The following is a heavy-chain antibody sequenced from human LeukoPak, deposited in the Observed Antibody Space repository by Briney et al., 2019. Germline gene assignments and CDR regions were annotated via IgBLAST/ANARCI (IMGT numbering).Heavy chain of an antibody. V-gene: IGHV1-24*01. Sequence: ASVKVSCKVSGYTLTELSMHWVRQAPGKGLEWMGGFDPEDGETIYAQKFQGRVTMTEDTSTDTAYMELSSLRSEDTAVYYCATGGGYYYDSSGSELNFDYWGQGTLVTVSS. CDR1: GYTLTELS. J-gene: IGHJ4*02. D-gene: IGHD3-22*01. CDR2: FDPEDGET. CDR3: ATGGGYYYDSSGSELNFDY.